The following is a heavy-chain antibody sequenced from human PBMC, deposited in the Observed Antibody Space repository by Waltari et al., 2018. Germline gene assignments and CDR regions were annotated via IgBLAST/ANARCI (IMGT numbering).Heavy chain of an antibody. CDR3: ARADYYYDSSGYSSYYYYMDV. V-gene: IGHV4-4*07. Sequence: QVQLQESGPGLVKPSETLSLTCTVSGGSISSYYWRWIRQPAGKGLEWIGRIYTSGSTNYNPSLKSRVTMSVDTSKNQFSLKLSSVTAADTAVYYCARADYYYDSSGYSSYYYYMDVWGKGTTVTVSS. CDR2: IYTSGST. CDR1: GGSISSYY. D-gene: IGHD3-22*01. J-gene: IGHJ6*03.